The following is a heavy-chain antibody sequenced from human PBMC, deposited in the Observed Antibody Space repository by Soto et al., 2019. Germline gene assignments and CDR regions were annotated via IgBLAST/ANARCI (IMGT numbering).Heavy chain of an antibody. CDR2: IYYSGST. CDR3: ASVDNRITIDS. Sequence: QVQLQESGPGLVKPSQTLSLTCTVSGDSIASSAYYWSWIRHHPGKGLEWIGYIYYSGSTYYNPSLKSRVSISVDTSQNQFSLKLSSLTAADTAVYYCASVDNRITIDSWGPGTLVIVSS. D-gene: IGHD1-20*01. J-gene: IGHJ4*02. CDR1: GDSIASSAYY. V-gene: IGHV4-31*03.